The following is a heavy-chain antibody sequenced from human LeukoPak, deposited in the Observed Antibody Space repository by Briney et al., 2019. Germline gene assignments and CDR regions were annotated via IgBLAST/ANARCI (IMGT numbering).Heavy chain of an antibody. CDR1: GGSISSGSYY. D-gene: IGHD3-3*01. V-gene: IGHV4-39*01. J-gene: IGHJ3*02. CDR2: IYYSGST. CDR3: ARHPPNYDSWSGYLYAFDI. Sequence: SETLSLTXTVSGGSISSGSYYWGWIRQPPGKGLEWIGSIYYSGSTYYNPSLKSRVTISVDTSKNQFSLKLSSVTAADTAVYYCARHPPNYDSWSGYLYAFDIWGQGTMVTVSS.